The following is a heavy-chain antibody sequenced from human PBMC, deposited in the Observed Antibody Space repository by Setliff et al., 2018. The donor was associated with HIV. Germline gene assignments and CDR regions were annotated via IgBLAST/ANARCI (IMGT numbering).Heavy chain of an antibody. CDR2: TYKRGIT. Sequence: KASETLSLTCTVSGNTSGIYYWTWMRQTAGKGLEWIGHTYKRGITNYNPSLKSRVTISSDASRKQFFLRLTSVTAADTAVYYCARGTYYDFWSDYGGAAFEIWGQGTKVTV. J-gene: IGHJ3*02. CDR1: GNTSGIYY. CDR3: ARGTYYDFWSDYGGAAFEI. V-gene: IGHV4-61*09. D-gene: IGHD3-3*01.